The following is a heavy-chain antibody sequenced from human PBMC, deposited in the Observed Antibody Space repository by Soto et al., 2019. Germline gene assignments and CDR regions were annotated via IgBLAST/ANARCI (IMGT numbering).Heavy chain of an antibody. CDR3: ARGRYSGGGPYYFDY. J-gene: IGHJ4*02. CDR1: GFTFSGSY. D-gene: IGHD6-19*01. CDR2: ISNSGSTI. Sequence: QVQLVGSGGGLVEPGGSLRLSCAASGFTFSGSYMNWIRQAPGKGLEWVSYISNSGSTIYNADSVKGRFTISRDNAKTSLSLQMNSLRAEDTAVYYCARGRYSGGGPYYFDYWGQGTLVTVSS. V-gene: IGHV3-11*01.